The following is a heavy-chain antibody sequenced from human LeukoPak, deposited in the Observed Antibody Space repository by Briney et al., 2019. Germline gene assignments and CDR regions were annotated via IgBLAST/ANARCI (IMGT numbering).Heavy chain of an antibody. Sequence: GGSLRLSCAASGFTFSSYGMHWVRQAPGKGLEWVAVISYDGSNKYYADSVKGRFTISRDNSKNTLYLQMNSLRAEDTAVYYCVNGPYSGYDFSFDYLGQATLV. D-gene: IGHD5-12*01. J-gene: IGHJ4*02. CDR1: GFTFSSYG. CDR2: ISYDGSNK. V-gene: IGHV3-30*18. CDR3: VNGPYSGYDFSFDY.